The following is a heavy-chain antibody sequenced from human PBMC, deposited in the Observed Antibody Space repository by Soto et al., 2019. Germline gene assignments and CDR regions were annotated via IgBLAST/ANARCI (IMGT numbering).Heavy chain of an antibody. CDR3: ARRYSGSYYFDY. V-gene: IGHV1-69*13. CDR1: GGTFSSYA. CDR2: IIPIFGTA. D-gene: IGHD1-26*01. Sequence: SVKVSCKASGGTFSSYAISWVRQAPGQGLEWMGGIIPIFGTANYAQKFQGRVTITADASTSTVYLELSSLRSDDTAVYYCARRYSGSYYFDYWGQGIQVTVSS. J-gene: IGHJ4*02.